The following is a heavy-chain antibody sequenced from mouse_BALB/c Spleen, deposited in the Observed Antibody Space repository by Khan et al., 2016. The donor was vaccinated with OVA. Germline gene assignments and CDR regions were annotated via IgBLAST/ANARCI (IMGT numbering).Heavy chain of an antibody. CDR2: IDPFSGGT. D-gene: IGHD2-2*01. V-gene: IGHV1S135*01. Sequence: EVQLQQSGPELMKPGASVKISCKASGYSFTSYYIHWLMQSHGKSLEWIGYIDPFSGGTTYNQKFKGKATLTVDKSSSTAYIHLSNMTSEDSAVNYWTGHGCGAWFTYGGQGTLVTVSA. J-gene: IGHJ3*01. CDR3: TGHGCGAWFTY. CDR1: GYSFTSYY.